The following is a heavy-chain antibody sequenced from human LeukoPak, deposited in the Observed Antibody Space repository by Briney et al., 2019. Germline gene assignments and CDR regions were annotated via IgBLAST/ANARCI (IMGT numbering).Heavy chain of an antibody. J-gene: IGHJ4*02. CDR1: GYTFTVYY. Sequence: ASVTVSFTASGYTFTVYYMHWVRQAPGQGLGRMGWINPNSGGTSYAQKFQGRVTMTRDTSISKAYMELSRLRSDDTAVYYCARERIMITFGGVIGDDYWGQGTLVTVSS. V-gene: IGHV1-2*02. CDR3: ARERIMITFGGVIGDDY. D-gene: IGHD3-16*01. CDR2: INPNSGGT.